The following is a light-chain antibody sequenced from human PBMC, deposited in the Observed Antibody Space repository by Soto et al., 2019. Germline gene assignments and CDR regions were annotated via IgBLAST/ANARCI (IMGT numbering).Light chain of an antibody. J-gene: IGLJ2*01. CDR1: SSDVGGSNY. Sequence: QSALTQPPSASGSPGQSVTISCTGTSSDVGGSNYVSWYQQHPGKAPKLMIYEVSKRPSGVPDRFSGSKSGNTASLSVSGLQGEDEADYYCSSYAGSNTPVVFGGGTKLTVL. V-gene: IGLV2-8*01. CDR3: SSYAGSNTPVV. CDR2: EVS.